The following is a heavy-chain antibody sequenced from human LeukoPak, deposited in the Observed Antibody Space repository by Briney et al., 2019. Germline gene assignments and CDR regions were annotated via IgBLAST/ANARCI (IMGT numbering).Heavy chain of an antibody. CDR1: GGSFSGYY. V-gene: IGHV4-34*01. CDR2: INHSGST. Sequence: SETLSLTCAVYGGSFSGYYWSWIRQPSGKGLEWIGEINHSGSTNYNPSLKSRVTISVDTSKNQFSLKLSSVTAADTAVYYCARGYYDSSGYYHWGQGTLVTVSS. D-gene: IGHD3-22*01. CDR3: ARGYYDSSGYYH. J-gene: IGHJ5*02.